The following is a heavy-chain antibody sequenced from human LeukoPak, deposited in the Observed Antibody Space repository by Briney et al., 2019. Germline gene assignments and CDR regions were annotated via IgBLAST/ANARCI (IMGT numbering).Heavy chain of an antibody. Sequence: PSETLSLTCTVSGGSISSYYWSWIRQPAGKGLEWIGRIYTSGSTNYNPSLKSRVTMSVDTSKNQFSLKLSSVTAADTAVYYCARDASYYYGSGSPRHFDYWGQGTLVTVSP. V-gene: IGHV4-4*07. CDR3: ARDASYYYGSGSPRHFDY. CDR1: GGSISSYY. D-gene: IGHD3-10*01. J-gene: IGHJ4*02. CDR2: IYTSGST.